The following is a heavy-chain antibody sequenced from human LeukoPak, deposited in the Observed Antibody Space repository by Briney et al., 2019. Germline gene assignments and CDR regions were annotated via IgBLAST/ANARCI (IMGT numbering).Heavy chain of an antibody. CDR3: ARGERRKHKITIFGVVTPRGYYYYMDV. CDR2: IKQDGSEK. CDR1: GFTFSSYW. V-gene: IGHV3-7*01. D-gene: IGHD3-3*01. Sequence: GGSLRLSCAASGFTFSSYWMSWVRQAPGKGLEWVANIKQDGSEKYYVDSVKGRFTISRDNAKNSLYLQMNSLRAEDTAVYYCARGERRKHKITIFGVVTPRGYYYYMDVWGKGTTVTVSS. J-gene: IGHJ6*03.